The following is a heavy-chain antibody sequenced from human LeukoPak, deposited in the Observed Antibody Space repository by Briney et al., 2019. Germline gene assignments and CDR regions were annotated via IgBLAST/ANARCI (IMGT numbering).Heavy chain of an antibody. CDR2: ISGSGGST. V-gene: IGHV3-23*01. J-gene: IGHJ4*02. CDR1: GFTFSSYA. D-gene: IGHD3-3*01. CDR3: AKVRRFLEWLHDY. Sequence: SGGSLRLSCAASGFTFSSYAMSWVRQAPGKGLEWVSAISGSGGSTYYADSVKGRFTISRDNSKNTLYLQMNSLRAEDTAVYYCAKVRRFLEWLHDYWGQGTLVTVSS.